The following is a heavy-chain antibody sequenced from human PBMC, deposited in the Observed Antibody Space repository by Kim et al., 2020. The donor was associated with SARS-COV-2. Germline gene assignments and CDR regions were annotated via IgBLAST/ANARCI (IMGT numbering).Heavy chain of an antibody. V-gene: IGHV1-2*06. J-gene: IGHJ6*02. Sequence: ASVKVSCKASGYTFTGYYMHWVRQAPGQGLEWMGRINPNSGGTNYAQKFQGRVTMTRDTSISTAYMELSRLRSDDTAVYYCARDRHQETQGYCTNGVCGGMDVWGQGTTVTVSS. D-gene: IGHD2-8*01. CDR2: INPNSGGT. CDR1: GYTFTGYY. CDR3: ARDRHQETQGYCTNGVCGGMDV.